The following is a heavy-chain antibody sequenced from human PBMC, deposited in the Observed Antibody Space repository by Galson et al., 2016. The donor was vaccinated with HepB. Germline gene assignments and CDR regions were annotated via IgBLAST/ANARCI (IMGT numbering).Heavy chain of an antibody. CDR1: GDSIFGFY. CDR3: ARDLTFGAFDP. V-gene: IGHV4-59*01. Sequence: SETLSLTCTVSGDSIFGFYWTWIRQPPGKGLEWIGHISYSGSTNYNPPLKSRVTISLDSSKKQFSLSLRSVTAEDTAVYYCARDLTFGAFDPWGQGTLVTVSS. D-gene: IGHD3-16*01. CDR2: ISYSGST. J-gene: IGHJ5*02.